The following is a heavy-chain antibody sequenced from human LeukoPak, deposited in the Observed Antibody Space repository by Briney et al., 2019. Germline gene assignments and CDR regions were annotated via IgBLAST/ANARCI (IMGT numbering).Heavy chain of an antibody. CDR2: INPNSGDT. J-gene: IGHJ3*02. CDR1: GYTFTAYY. Sequence: GASVKVSCKASGYTFTAYYLHWVRQAPGQGLEWMGWINPNSGDTSYAQKFQGRVTMTRDTSISTAYMELSRLTSDDTAVYYCARPSGYTDTFDIWAKGQWSPSLQ. CDR3: ARPSGYTDTFDI. D-gene: IGHD3-3*01. V-gene: IGHV1-2*02.